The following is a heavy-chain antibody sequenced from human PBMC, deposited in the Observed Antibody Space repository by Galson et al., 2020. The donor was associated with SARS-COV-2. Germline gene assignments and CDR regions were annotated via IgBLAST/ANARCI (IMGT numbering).Heavy chain of an antibody. CDR2: ISYDGSNK. D-gene: IGHD6-19*01. V-gene: IGHV3-30*04. Sequence: GESLKISCAASGFNFSSYAMHWVRQAPGKGLEWVAVISYDGSNKYYADSVKGRFTISRDNSKNTLYLQMNSLRAEDTAVYYCARDYIRWLVPSYYMDVWGKGTTVTIAS. J-gene: IGHJ6*03. CDR3: ARDYIRWLVPSYYMDV. CDR1: GFNFSSYA.